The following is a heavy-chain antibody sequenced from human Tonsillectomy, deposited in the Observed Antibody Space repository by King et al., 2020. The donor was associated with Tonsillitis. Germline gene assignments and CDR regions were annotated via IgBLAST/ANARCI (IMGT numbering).Heavy chain of an antibody. Sequence: VQLVESGGGVVQPGRSLRLSCAASGFTFSSYGMHWVRQAPGKGLEWVAVISYDGSNKYYADSVKGRFTISRDNSKNTLYLQMNSLRAEDTAVYYCAKGVVGGYRGYEPRDDFWGQGTLVTVSS. V-gene: IGHV3-30*18. D-gene: IGHD5-12*01. CDR3: AKGVVGGYRGYEPRDDF. J-gene: IGHJ4*02. CDR2: ISYDGSNK. CDR1: GFTFSSYG.